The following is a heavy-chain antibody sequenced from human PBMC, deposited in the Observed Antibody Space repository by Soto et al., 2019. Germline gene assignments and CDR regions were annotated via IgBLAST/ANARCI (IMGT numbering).Heavy chain of an antibody. V-gene: IGHV1-69*13. D-gene: IGHD2-15*01. J-gene: IGHJ5*02. CDR2: IIPIFGTA. CDR3: ARWGGGYCSGGSCYGWFDP. Sequence: GASVKVSCKASGGTISSYAISWVRQAPGQGLEWMGGIIPIFGTANYAQKFQGRVTITADESTSTAYMELSSLRSEDTAVYYCARWGGGYCSGGSCYGWFDPWGQGTLVTVSS. CDR1: GGTISSYA.